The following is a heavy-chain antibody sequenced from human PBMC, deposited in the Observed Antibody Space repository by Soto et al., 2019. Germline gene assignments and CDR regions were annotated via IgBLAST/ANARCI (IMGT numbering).Heavy chain of an antibody. J-gene: IGHJ6*03. CDR1: GGSISSGDYY. CDR3: ARGLYSSSWYKYYYYMDV. Sequence: SETLSLTCTVSGGSISSGDYYWSWIRQPPGKVLEWIGYIYYSGSTYYNPSLKSRVAISVDTSKNQFSLKLSSVTAADTAVYYCARGLYSSSWYKYYYYMDVWGKGTTVTVSS. CDR2: IYYSGST. V-gene: IGHV4-30-4*01. D-gene: IGHD6-13*01.